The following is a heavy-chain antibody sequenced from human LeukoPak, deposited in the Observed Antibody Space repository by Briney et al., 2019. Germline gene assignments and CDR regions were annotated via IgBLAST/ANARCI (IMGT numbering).Heavy chain of an antibody. J-gene: IGHJ4*02. Sequence: GGSLRLSCAASVFTFTGYAIHWVRQAPGKGLEWVAVISSDGREKHHADSVKGRFTISRDNSKNTLYLQTNSLRAEDTAVYYCARDLRRIADYYFDFWGQGTLVTISS. CDR1: VFTFTGYA. D-gene: IGHD6-13*01. CDR3: ARDLRRIADYYFDF. V-gene: IGHV3-30*04. CDR2: ISSDGREK.